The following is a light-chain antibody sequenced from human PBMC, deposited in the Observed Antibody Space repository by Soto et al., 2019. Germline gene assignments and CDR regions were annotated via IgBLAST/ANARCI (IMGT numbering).Light chain of an antibody. CDR1: QSVRIN. Sequence: EIVMTQSPATLSVSPGERATLSCRASQSVRINLAWYQQKPGQAPRLLIYAASARATGIPARFSGSGSGTEFTLTISSLQSEDVAVYYCQQYNNWPPWTFGQGTKVDIK. CDR2: AAS. V-gene: IGKV3-15*01. CDR3: QQYNNWPPWT. J-gene: IGKJ1*01.